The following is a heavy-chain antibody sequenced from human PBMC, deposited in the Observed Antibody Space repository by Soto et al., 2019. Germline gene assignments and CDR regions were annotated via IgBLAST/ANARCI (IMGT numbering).Heavy chain of an antibody. CDR3: ARDGVIQLWTNYYYYGMDV. Sequence: GASVKVSCKASGYTFTSYAMNWVRQAPGQGLEWMGWINTNTGNPTYAQGFTGRFVFSLDTSVSTAYLQICSLKAEDTAVYYCARDGVIQLWTNYYYYGMDVWGQGTKVTVSS. V-gene: IGHV7-4-1*01. D-gene: IGHD5-18*01. CDR2: INTNTGNP. CDR1: GYTFTSYA. J-gene: IGHJ6*02.